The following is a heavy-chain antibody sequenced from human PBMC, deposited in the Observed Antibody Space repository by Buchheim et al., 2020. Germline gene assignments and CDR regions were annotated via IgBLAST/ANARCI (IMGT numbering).Heavy chain of an antibody. V-gene: IGHV3-23*01. J-gene: IGHJ6*02. CDR2: IRAYGGGA. CDR1: GFTSSSYA. D-gene: IGHD6-19*01. CDR3: ARAWYSSSGMDV. Sequence: EERLLESGGGLVRPGGSLRLSCAVSGFTSSSYAMSWVRQAPGKGLEWVSVIRAYGGGADYTDPVAGRFTTPRDNAKTPPYLQMNSLRAEDTAVYYWARAWYSSSGMDVWGQGTT.